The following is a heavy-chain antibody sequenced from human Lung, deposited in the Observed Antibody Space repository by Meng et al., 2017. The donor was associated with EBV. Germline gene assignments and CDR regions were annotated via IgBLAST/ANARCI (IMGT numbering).Heavy chain of an antibody. Sequence: GPGLVKPVGPMSRSCGLYCGSNSSSNWWSWVRQPPGKGLEWIGEIYHSGSTNYNPSLKSRVTISVDKSKNQFSLNLSSVTAADTAVYYCARVGQWLPIDYWGQGTLVTVSS. D-gene: IGHD6-19*01. CDR2: IYHSGST. CDR1: CGSNSSSNW. CDR3: ARVGQWLPIDY. J-gene: IGHJ4*02. V-gene: IGHV4-4*02.